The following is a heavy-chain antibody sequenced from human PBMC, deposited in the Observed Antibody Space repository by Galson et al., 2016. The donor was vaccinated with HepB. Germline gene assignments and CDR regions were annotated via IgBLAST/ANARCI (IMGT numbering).Heavy chain of an antibody. V-gene: IGHV3-13*01. Sequence: SLRLSCAASGFTFSNHDLHWVRQAPGKGLEWVSAIDSAGGTYYPGSVKGRFTISRDNAKNSVYLQMNNLRDEDTGVYYCAKELVRSAFDIWGQGTMVIVSS. CDR1: GFTFSNHD. CDR3: AKELVRSAFDI. D-gene: IGHD3-10*01. J-gene: IGHJ3*02. CDR2: IDSAGGT.